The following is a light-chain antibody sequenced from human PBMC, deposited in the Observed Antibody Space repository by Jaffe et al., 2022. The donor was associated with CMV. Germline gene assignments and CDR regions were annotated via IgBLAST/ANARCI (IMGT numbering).Light chain of an antibody. CDR3: MQGTHWPPWT. CDR2: QVS. Sequence: DVVMTQSPLSLPVTLGQPASISCRSGQSLVYSDGNTYLSWFQQRPGQSPRRLIYQVSKRESGVPDRFSGSGSGTDFTLKISRVEAEDVGVYYCMQGTHWPPWTFGQGTKVEIK. J-gene: IGKJ1*01. V-gene: IGKV2-30*01. CDR1: QSLVYSDGNTY.